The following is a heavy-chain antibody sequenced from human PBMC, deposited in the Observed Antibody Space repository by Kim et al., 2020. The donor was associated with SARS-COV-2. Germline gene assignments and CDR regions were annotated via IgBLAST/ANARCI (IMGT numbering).Heavy chain of an antibody. CDR3: ARGTYDYVWGSYSFVY. CDR1: GGSISGYH. CDR2: IYYSGNT. D-gene: IGHD3-16*01. Sequence: SETLSLTCTVSGGSISGYHWSWIRQSPGRGLEWIGYIYYSGNTNYSPSLKSRVTISIDTSKNQFSLKLRSVTAADTAVYYCARGTYDYVWGSYSFVYWGQGNLVTVSS. J-gene: IGHJ4*02. V-gene: IGHV4-59*01.